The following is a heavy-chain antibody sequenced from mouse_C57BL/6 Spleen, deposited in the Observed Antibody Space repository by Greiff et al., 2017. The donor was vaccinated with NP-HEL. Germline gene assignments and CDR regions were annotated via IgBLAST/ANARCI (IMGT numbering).Heavy chain of an antibody. J-gene: IGHJ2*01. V-gene: IGHV5-17*01. CDR1: GFTFSDYG. CDR2: ISSGSSTI. D-gene: IGHD1-1*01. Sequence: EVMLVESGGGLVKPGGSLKLSCAASGFTFSDYGMHWVRQAPEKGLEWVAYISSGSSTIYYADTVKGRFTISRDNAKNTLFLQMTSLRSEDTAMYYCARDTTVVVDYWGQSTTLTVSS. CDR3: ARDTTVVVDY.